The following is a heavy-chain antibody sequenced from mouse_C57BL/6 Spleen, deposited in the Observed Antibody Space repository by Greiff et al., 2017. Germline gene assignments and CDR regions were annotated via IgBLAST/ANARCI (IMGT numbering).Heavy chain of an antibody. CDR3: ARSGLRRVPAWFAY. V-gene: IGHV1-18*01. J-gene: IGHJ3*01. CDR2: INPNNGGT. Sequence: EVQLQQSGPELVKPGASVKISCKASGYTFTDYNMDWVKQSPGKSLEWIGDINPNNGGTNYNQKFKGKATVTVDKSSSTAYMELRSLTSEDTAVYYCARSGLRRVPAWFAYWGQGTLVTVSA. CDR1: GYTFTDYN. D-gene: IGHD2-4*01.